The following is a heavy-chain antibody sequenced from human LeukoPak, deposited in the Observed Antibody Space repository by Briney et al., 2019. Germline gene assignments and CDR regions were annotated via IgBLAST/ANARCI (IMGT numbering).Heavy chain of an antibody. CDR1: GFSLSNYW. CDR2: VPNDGTST. D-gene: IGHD3-3*01. Sequence: GGSLRLSCAASGFSLSNYWMHWFRQVPGKGLMWVSRVPNDGTSTGYADSVKGRFTISRDDATNTLFLQMNSLRVEDTAVYYCATPGIGHYYFDFWGQGALVTVSS. V-gene: IGHV3-74*01. J-gene: IGHJ4*02. CDR3: ATPGIGHYYFDF.